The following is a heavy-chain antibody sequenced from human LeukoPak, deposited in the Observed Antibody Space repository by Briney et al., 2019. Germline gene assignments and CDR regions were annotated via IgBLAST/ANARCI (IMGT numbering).Heavy chain of an antibody. CDR1: GGTFSSYA. CDR2: IIPIFGTA. V-gene: IGHV1-69*13. D-gene: IGHD2-15*01. Sequence: ASVKVSCKASGGTFSSYAISWVRQAPGQGLEWMGGIIPIFGTANYAQKFQGRVTITADESTSTAYMELSSLRSEDTAVYHCARDDCSGGSCYSDYYGMDVWGKGTTVTVSS. J-gene: IGHJ6*04. CDR3: ARDDCSGGSCYSDYYGMDV.